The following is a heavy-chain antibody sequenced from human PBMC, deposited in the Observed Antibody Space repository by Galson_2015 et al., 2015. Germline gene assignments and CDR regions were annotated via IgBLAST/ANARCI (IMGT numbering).Heavy chain of an antibody. CDR3: ARDPERGDGYVLDY. Sequence: SLRLSCAASGFTLSSYWMHWVRHVPGKGLMWVSRIKGDGSSIIYADSVKGRFTISRDNAKNMLYLQMNSLRAEDTAVYYCARDPERGDGYVLDYWGQGTLVTVSS. D-gene: IGHD5-24*01. CDR2: IKGDGSSI. CDR1: GFTLSSYW. V-gene: IGHV3-74*01. J-gene: IGHJ4*02.